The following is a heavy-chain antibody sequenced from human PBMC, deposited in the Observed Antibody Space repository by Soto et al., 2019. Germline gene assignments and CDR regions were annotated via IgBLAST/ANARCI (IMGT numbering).Heavy chain of an antibody. V-gene: IGHV1-69*01. CDR2: IIPIFGTA. CDR1: GGTFSSYA. CDR3: ARESMTTVTTADSVYFGMDV. D-gene: IGHD4-4*01. J-gene: IGHJ6*02. Sequence: QVQLVQSGAEVKKPGSSVKVSCKASGGTFSSYAISWVRQAPGQGLEWMGGIIPIFGTANYAQKFQGRVTITADESTSTAYMELSSLRSEDTAVYYCARESMTTVTTADSVYFGMDVWGQGTTVTVSS.